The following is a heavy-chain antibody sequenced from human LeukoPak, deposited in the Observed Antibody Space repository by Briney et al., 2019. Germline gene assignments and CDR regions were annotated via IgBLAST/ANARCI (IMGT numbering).Heavy chain of an antibody. Sequence: PSETLSLTCAVYGGSFSGYYWSWIRQPPGKGLEWIGEINHSGSTNYNPSLKSRVTISVDTSKNQFSLKLSSVTAADTAVYYCARDDIMATSDAFDIWGQGTMVTVSS. J-gene: IGHJ3*02. CDR1: GGSFSGYY. CDR3: ARDDIMATSDAFDI. V-gene: IGHV4-34*01. CDR2: INHSGST. D-gene: IGHD5-12*01.